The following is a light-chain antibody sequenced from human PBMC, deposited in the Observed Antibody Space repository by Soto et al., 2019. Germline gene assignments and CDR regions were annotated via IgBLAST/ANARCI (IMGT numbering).Light chain of an antibody. CDR2: DAS. V-gene: IGKV1-5*01. Sequence: DIQMTQSPSTLSASVGDRVTITCRASQSISSWLAWYQQKPGKAPKLLIYDASSLESGVPSRFSGSGSGTEFTLTISSLQPDDFATYYCQQYNSYWYTFGQGTKWISN. CDR3: QQYNSYWYT. CDR1: QSISSW. J-gene: IGKJ2*01.